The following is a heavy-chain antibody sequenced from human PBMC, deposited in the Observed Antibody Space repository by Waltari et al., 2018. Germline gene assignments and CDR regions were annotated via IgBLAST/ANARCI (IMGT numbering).Heavy chain of an antibody. J-gene: IGHJ4*02. CDR2: IKKDGSEK. V-gene: IGHV3-7*01. D-gene: IGHD2-2*01. CDR1: GFTFSSYW. CDR3: ATSRTFDY. Sequence: EVQLVESGGGLVQPGGSLRLSCVASGFTFSSYWMNWVRQAPGKGLEGVANIKKDGSEKYFVDSVKCRFTISRDNAKNSLFLQMNSLRAEDTAVYYCATSRTFDYWGQGTLVTVSS.